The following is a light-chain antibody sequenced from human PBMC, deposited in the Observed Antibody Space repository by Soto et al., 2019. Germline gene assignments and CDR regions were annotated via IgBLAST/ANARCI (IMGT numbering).Light chain of an antibody. Sequence: RLMTHSPDILAVSPGETVTLSCRASQSLSDNLAWYQQKPGQTPRLLIFRASSRASGVPARFSGGGSGTEFTLTISTLKSEDFAVYYCQQYGNWPPWTFGPGTKVDIK. CDR2: RAS. V-gene: IGKV3-15*01. CDR3: QQYGNWPPWT. J-gene: IGKJ1*01. CDR1: QSLSDN.